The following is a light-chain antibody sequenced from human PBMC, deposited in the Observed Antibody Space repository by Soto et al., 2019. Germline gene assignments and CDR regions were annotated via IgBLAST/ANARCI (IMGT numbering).Light chain of an antibody. CDR3: LSFDSSLSVV. Sequence: QSVLTQPPSVSGAPGQRVTISCTGSSSNIGAGYDVHWYQQLPGRAPKLLIYGNTNRPSGVPDRFSGSKSGTSASLAITGLQAEDDADYYCLSFDSSLSVVFGGGTMLTVL. J-gene: IGLJ2*01. V-gene: IGLV1-40*01. CDR2: GNT. CDR1: SSNIGAGYD.